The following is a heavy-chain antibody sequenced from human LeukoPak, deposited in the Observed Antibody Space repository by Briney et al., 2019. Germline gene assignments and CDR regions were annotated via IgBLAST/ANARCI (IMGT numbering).Heavy chain of an antibody. D-gene: IGHD6-13*01. J-gene: IGHJ5*02. CDR1: GFTFDDYG. CDR2: INWNGGST. Sequence: GGSLRLSCAASGFTFDDYGMSWVRQAPGKGLEWASGINWNGGSTGYADSVKGQFTISRDNAKNSLYLQMNSLRAEDTALYYCARDSSSSWYLNWFDPWGQGTLVTVSS. V-gene: IGHV3-20*04. CDR3: ARDSSSSWYLNWFDP.